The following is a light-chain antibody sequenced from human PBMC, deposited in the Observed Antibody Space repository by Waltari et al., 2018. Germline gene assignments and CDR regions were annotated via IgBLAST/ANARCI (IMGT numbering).Light chain of an antibody. V-gene: IGKV4-1*01. CDR2: WAS. CDR3: QQYYTTPLT. J-gene: IGKJ4*01. Sequence: DIVMTQSPDSLAVSLGERATINCKSSQSVLYSSNNKNNLAWYQQKPGHPPKLFIYWASTRESGVPDRFSGSGSGTDFTLTISSLQAEDVAVYYCQQYYTTPLTFGGGTKVEIK. CDR1: QSVLYSSNNKNN.